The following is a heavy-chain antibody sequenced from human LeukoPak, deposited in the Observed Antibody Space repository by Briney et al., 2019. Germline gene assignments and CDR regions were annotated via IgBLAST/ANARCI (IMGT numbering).Heavy chain of an antibody. CDR2: INHSGST. D-gene: IGHD2-2*02. CDR3: ARRSPSSDIVVVPAAIRSTNWFDP. Sequence: SETLSLTCAVYGGSFSGYYWSWIRQPPGKGLEWIGEINHSGSTHYNPSLKSRVTISVDTSKNQFSLKLSSVTAADTAVYYCARRSPSSDIVVVPAAIRSTNWFDPWGQGTLVTVSS. CDR1: GGSFSGYY. J-gene: IGHJ5*02. V-gene: IGHV4-34*01.